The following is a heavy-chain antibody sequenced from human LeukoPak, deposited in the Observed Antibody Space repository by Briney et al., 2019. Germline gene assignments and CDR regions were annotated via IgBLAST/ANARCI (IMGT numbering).Heavy chain of an antibody. J-gene: IGHJ4*02. V-gene: IGHV3-48*01. CDR3: ARDTGGVPHFDY. CDR2: ISSGTDTI. CDR1: GFTFSGYS. Sequence: PGGSLRLSCAASGFTFSGYSMNWVRQAPGKGLEWVSYISSGTDTIYYADSVKGRFTISRDNARNSLYLQMNSLRAEDAAVYYCARDTGGVPHFDYWGQGTLVTVSS. D-gene: IGHD3-10*01.